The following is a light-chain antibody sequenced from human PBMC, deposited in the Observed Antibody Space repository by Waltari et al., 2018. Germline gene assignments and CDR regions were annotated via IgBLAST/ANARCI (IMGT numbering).Light chain of an antibody. V-gene: IGKV6-21*01. CDR3: HQSRSSHS. J-gene: IGKJ4*01. CDR2: YAS. CDR1: QSIGTS. Sequence: EIVLTQSPDFQSVTPKEKVTISCRASQSIGTSLHWYQQKPGQSPKLLIKYASQSFSGVPPRFSVTGAGTDFTLTVDSLEPEDAATYYCHQSRSSHSFGGGTKVEIK.